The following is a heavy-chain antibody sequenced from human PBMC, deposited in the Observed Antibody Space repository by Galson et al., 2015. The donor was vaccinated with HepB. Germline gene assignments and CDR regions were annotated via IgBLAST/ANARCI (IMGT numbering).Heavy chain of an antibody. CDR3: ARVYFGSGSSSAYWYFDL. CDR1: GFTFSSYV. Sequence: SLRLSCAASGFTFSSYVMSWARQAPGKGLGSVSYISSTGTTMYYADSAKGRFTISRDNVQNSLYLQMNSLRDEDTAVYYCARVYFGSGSSSAYWYFDLWGRGALVTVSS. V-gene: IGHV3-48*02. CDR2: ISSTGTTM. J-gene: IGHJ2*01. D-gene: IGHD3-10*01.